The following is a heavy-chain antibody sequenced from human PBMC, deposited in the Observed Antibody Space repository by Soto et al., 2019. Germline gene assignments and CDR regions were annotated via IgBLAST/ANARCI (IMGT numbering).Heavy chain of an antibody. CDR3: AKDRGSATYYYYGMDV. CDR1: GFTFDDYA. J-gene: IGHJ6*02. V-gene: IGHV3-9*01. D-gene: IGHD2-15*01. Sequence: GGSLRLSCAASGFTFDDYAMHWVRQAPGKGLEWVSGISWNSGSIGYADSVKGRFTISRDNAKNSLYLQMNSLRAEDTALYYCAKDRGSATYYYYGMDVWGQGTTVTVSS. CDR2: ISWNSGSI.